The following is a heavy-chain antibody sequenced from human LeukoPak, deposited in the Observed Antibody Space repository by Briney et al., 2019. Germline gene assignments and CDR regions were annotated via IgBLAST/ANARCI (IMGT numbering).Heavy chain of an antibody. J-gene: IGHJ6*02. Sequence: ASVKVSCKASGYTFTRYYMHWVRQAPGQGLEWMGVINPSGDSTNYAQKFQGRVTMTRDTSTSTVYMELSSLRSEDTAIYYCVPRGAGDSSFGMDVWGQGTTATVSS. D-gene: IGHD6-6*01. CDR2: INPSGDST. CDR1: GYTFTRYY. V-gene: IGHV1-46*01. CDR3: VPRGAGDSSFGMDV.